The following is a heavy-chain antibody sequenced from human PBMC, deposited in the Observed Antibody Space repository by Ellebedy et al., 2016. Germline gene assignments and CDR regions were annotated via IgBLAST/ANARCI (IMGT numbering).Heavy chain of an antibody. Sequence: GESLKISCAASGFTFSSYWMSWVRQAPGKGLEWVANIKQDGSEKYYVDSVKGRFTISRDNAKNSLYLQMNSLRAEDTAVYYCARDRRNYFDYWGQGTLVTVSS. CDR2: IKQDGSEK. CDR1: GFTFSSYW. CDR3: ARDRRNYFDY. J-gene: IGHJ4*02. V-gene: IGHV3-7*01.